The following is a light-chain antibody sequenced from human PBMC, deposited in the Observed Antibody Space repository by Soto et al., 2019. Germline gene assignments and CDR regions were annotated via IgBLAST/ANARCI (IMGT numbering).Light chain of an antibody. CDR2: EGS. CDR3: CSYVGSDTYVI. Sequence: QSVLTQPASVSGSPGQSITISCTGTSSDVGGNKYVSWYQQYPGKVPKLLIYEGSKRPSGVSNRFSGSKSGNTASLTISGLQAEDEAHYYCCSYVGSDTYVIFGGGTKLTVL. J-gene: IGLJ2*01. V-gene: IGLV2-23*01. CDR1: SSDVGGNKY.